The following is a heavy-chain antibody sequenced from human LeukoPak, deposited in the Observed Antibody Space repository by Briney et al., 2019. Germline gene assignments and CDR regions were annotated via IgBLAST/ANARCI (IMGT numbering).Heavy chain of an antibody. J-gene: IGHJ4*02. Sequence: GGSLRLSCAASGFTFSNFGMHWVRQAPGKGLEWVAVISYDGKNEYYTDSVKGRFTISRDNSKNTLYLQMNSLRAEDTAVYYCARVPGISMTGGFDYWGQGTLVTVSS. D-gene: IGHD6-13*01. CDR3: ARVPGISMTGGFDY. V-gene: IGHV3-30*03. CDR1: GFTFSNFG. CDR2: ISYDGKNE.